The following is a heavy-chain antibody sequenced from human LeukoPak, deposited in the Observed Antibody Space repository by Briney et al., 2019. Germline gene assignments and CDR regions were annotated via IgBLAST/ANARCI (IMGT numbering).Heavy chain of an antibody. V-gene: IGHV3-33*01. J-gene: IGHJ5*02. CDR1: GFTFSSYG. D-gene: IGHD2-15*01. CDR2: IWYDGSNK. Sequence: PGGSLRLSCAASGFTFSSYGMHWVRQAPGKGLEWVAVIWYDGSNKYYADSVKGRFTISRDNSKNTLYLQMNSLRAEDTAVYYCARQVVVAATTWFDPWGQGTLVTVSS. CDR3: ARQVVVAATTWFDP.